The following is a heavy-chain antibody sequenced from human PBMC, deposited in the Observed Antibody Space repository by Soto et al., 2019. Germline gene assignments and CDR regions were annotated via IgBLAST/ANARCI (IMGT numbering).Heavy chain of an antibody. D-gene: IGHD3-16*02. CDR1: GVSLSTSGVG. Sequence: QITLKESGPTLVKPTQTLTLTCTFSGVSLSTSGVGVGWIRQPPGKALEWLALIYWNDDKRYSPSLKSRLTITRDSSKNHVVLTMTNMDPVDTATYYCAHTPSVITFEEVVVHAYYFDSWGQGTLVTVSS. J-gene: IGHJ4*02. CDR3: AHTPSVITFEEVVVHAYYFDS. V-gene: IGHV2-5*01. CDR2: IYWNDDK.